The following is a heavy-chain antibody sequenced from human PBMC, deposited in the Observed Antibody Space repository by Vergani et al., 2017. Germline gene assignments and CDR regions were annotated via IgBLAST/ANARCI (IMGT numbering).Heavy chain of an antibody. CDR3: ARERVKVATISFFFGEVSNNWFDP. Sequence: QVQLVQSGAEVKKPGSSVKVSCKASGGTFSSHGISWVRQAPGQGFEWMGRITPLFGTTNIPQKFRGRVTITADKSTGTAYMELSSLKSEDTAMYYCARERVKVATISFFFGEVSNNWFDPWGQGTLVTVSS. D-gene: IGHD5-12*01. CDR2: ITPLFGTT. CDR1: GGTFSSHG. J-gene: IGHJ5*02. V-gene: IGHV1-69*13.